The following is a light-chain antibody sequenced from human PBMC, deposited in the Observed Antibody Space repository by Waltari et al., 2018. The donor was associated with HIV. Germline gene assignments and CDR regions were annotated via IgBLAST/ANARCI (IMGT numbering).Light chain of an antibody. CDR2: RTS. J-gene: IGKJ2*01. CDR3: QQYSTHYA. CDR1: QCMDNW. V-gene: IGKV1-5*03. Sequence: DIQMTQSPSNLSASVGDTVVLPCRASQCMDNWLAWYQQKPGRAPSLLVSRTSLLESGVSSRFRGSGSGTEFTLTIRSLQPDDIGTYYCQQYSTHYAFGQGTRVE.